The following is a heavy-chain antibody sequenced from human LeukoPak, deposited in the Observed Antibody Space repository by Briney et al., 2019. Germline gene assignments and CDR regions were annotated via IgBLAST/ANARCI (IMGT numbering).Heavy chain of an antibody. Sequence: PGGSLRLSCAASGFTFSSYGMHWVRQAPGKGLEWLTFIRHDGSFKEYADSVKGRFTISRDNSKNALYLQMHSLRAEDTAVYYCARGLDTLHFDWSSPLDSWGQGTLVTVSS. CDR2: IRHDGSFK. V-gene: IGHV3-30*02. CDR1: GFTFSSYG. CDR3: ARGLDTLHFDWSSPLDS. D-gene: IGHD3-9*01. J-gene: IGHJ4*02.